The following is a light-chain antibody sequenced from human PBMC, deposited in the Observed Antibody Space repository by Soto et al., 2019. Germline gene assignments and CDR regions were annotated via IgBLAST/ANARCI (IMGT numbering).Light chain of an antibody. V-gene: IGLV1-44*01. Sequence: QSVLTQPPSASGTLGQRATSSCSGSTSNIGTNSVNWYQHLPATAPTLLIDDNNQRPSEVPDRFSGSRSGTSASLAISGLQFEDEAEYFCATWDDNLNIWVFGAGTKLTVL. CDR3: ATWDDNLNIWV. CDR1: TSNIGTNS. CDR2: DNN. J-gene: IGLJ3*02.